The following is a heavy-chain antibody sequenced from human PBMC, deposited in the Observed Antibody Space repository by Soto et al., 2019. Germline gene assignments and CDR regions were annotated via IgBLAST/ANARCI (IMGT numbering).Heavy chain of an antibody. CDR2: ISSNGGST. V-gene: IGHV3-64D*08. Sequence: GGSLRLSCSASGFTFSSYAMHWVRQAPGKGLEYVSAISSNGGSTYYADSVKDRFTISRDNSKNTLYLQMSSLRAEDTAVYYCVKVGGFGVVIRNTLDFPSDDAFDIWGQGTMVTVSS. CDR3: VKVGGFGVVIRNTLDFPSDDAFDI. CDR1: GFTFSSYA. J-gene: IGHJ3*02. D-gene: IGHD3-3*01.